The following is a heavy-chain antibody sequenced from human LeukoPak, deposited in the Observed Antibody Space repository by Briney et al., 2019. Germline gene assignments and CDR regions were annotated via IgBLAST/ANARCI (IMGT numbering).Heavy chain of an antibody. CDR1: GYTFTGYY. V-gene: IGHV1-2*02. CDR3: ATASWRPRIAYYMDV. Sequence: ASVKVSYKASGYTFTGYYMHWVRQAPGQGLEWMGWINPNSGETIYAQKFQGRVTMTEDTSTDTAYMELSSLRAEDTAVYYCATASWRPRIAYYMDVWGKGTTVTISS. J-gene: IGHJ6*03. CDR2: INPNSGET.